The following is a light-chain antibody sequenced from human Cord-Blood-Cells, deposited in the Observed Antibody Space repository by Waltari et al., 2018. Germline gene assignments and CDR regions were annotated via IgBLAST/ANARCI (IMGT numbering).Light chain of an antibody. CDR1: QSVLYSSNNKNY. CDR3: QQYYSTPYT. CDR2: WAS. Sequence: VMTQSPDSLAVALGERATSTCKSSQSVLYSSNNKNYLAWYQQKPGQPPKLLIYWASTRESGVPDRFSGSGSGTDFTLTISSLQAEDVAVYYCQQYYSTPYTFGQGTKLEIK. V-gene: IGKV4-1*01. J-gene: IGKJ2*01.